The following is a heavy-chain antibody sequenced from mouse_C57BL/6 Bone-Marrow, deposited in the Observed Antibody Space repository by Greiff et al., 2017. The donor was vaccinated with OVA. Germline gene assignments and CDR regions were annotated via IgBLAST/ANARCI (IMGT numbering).Heavy chain of an antibody. D-gene: IGHD2-3*01. CDR1: GYTFTEYT. Sequence: QVQLQQSGAELVKPGASVKLSCKASGYTFTEYTINWVKQRPGQGLEWIGWFYPGSGSIKYNEKFKDKATLTADKSSSTVYMELSRLTSEDSAVYFCARHEEGNDGYPYYFDYWGQGTTLTVSS. CDR2: FYPGSGSI. V-gene: IGHV1-62-2*01. J-gene: IGHJ2*01. CDR3: ARHEEGNDGYPYYFDY.